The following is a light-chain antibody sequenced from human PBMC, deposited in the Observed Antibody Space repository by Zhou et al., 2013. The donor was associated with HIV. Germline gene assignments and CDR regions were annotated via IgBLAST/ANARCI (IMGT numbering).Light chain of an antibody. Sequence: EILLTQSPGTLSLSPGERATLSCRASQSVSSNHLAWYQQNPGQAPRLLIYGASSRATGIPDRFSGSGSGTDFTLTISRLEPEDSAVYYCQHYGSSPQTFGPGTKLEIK. CDR3: QHYGSSPQT. J-gene: IGKJ2*01. V-gene: IGKV3-20*01. CDR2: GAS. CDR1: QSVSSNH.